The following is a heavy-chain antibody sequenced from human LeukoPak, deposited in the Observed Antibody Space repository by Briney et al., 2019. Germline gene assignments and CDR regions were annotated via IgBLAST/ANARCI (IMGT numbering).Heavy chain of an antibody. D-gene: IGHD1-1*01. CDR3: AKDRWTEVDAFDI. V-gene: IGHV3-23*01. CDR2: ISGSGGST. J-gene: IGHJ3*02. CDR1: GFTFSTYS. Sequence: GVLRLSCAASGFTFSTYSMNWVRQAPGKGLEWVSAISGSGGSTYYADSVKGRFTNSRDNSKNTLYLQMNSLRAEDTAVYYCAKDRWTEVDAFDIWGQGTMVTVSS.